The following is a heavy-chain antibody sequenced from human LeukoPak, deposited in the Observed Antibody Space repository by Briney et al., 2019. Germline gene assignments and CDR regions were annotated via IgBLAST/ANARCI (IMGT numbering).Heavy chain of an antibody. V-gene: IGHV5-51*01. CDR3: AIPPGYCGNDCSFDH. Sequence: GESLKIFCEGSGYSSCNYWIGWVRQLPGKGLEWMGIIYPGDYGTRYSPSFQGLVTISVDKSISTAYLQWSRLKASYTAMYYCAIPPGYCGNDCSFDHWGQGTLGTVSS. D-gene: IGHD2-21*02. CDR1: GYSSCNYW. J-gene: IGHJ4*02. CDR2: IYPGDYGT.